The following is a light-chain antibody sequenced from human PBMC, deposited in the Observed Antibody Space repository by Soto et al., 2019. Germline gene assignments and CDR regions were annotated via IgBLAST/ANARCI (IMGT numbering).Light chain of an antibody. CDR3: SSFAGSRVLV. V-gene: IGLV2-14*01. J-gene: IGLJ2*01. CDR1: SSDVGAYNY. Sequence: QSVLTQPASVCGSPGQSITISCTGTSSDVGAYNYVSWYQQHPGKPPKLIIYEVSDRPSGVSNRFSGSKSGNTASLTISGLQAEDEAVYYCSSFAGSRVLVLGGGTKLTVL. CDR2: EVS.